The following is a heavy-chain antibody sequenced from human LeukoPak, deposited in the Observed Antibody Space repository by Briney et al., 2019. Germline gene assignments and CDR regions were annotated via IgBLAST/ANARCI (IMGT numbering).Heavy chain of an antibody. V-gene: IGHV1-2*02. CDR1: GYTFTGYY. D-gene: IGHD6-19*01. J-gene: IGHJ4*02. Sequence: ASVKVSCKASGYTFTGYYMHWVRQAPGQGLGWMGWINPNSGGTNYAQKFQGRVTMTRDTSISTAYMELSRLRSDDTAVYYCAAYYSSGWYSFDYWGQGTLVTVSS. CDR2: INPNSGGT. CDR3: AAYYSSGWYSFDY.